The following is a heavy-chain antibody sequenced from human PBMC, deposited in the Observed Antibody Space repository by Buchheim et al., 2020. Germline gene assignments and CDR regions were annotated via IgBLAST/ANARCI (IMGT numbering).Heavy chain of an antibody. Sequence: QVQLVESGGGVVQPGRSLRLSCAASGFTFSSYAMHWVRQAPGKGLEWVAVISYDGSNKYYADSVKGRFTISRDNDKNTLYLQMNSLRAEDTAVYYCARGAFADGLDAWGQGTT. V-gene: IGHV3-30*04. J-gene: IGHJ6*02. CDR3: ARGAFADGLDA. CDR1: GFTFSSYA. D-gene: IGHD3-3*02. CDR2: ISYDGSNK.